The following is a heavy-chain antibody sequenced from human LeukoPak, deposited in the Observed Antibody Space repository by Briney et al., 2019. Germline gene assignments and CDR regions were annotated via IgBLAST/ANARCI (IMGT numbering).Heavy chain of an antibody. J-gene: IGHJ3*02. V-gene: IGHV1-46*03. D-gene: IGHD6-19*01. CDR3: ARTAYSSGWYAAFDI. CDR1: GYTFTSYY. Sequence: ASVKVSCKASGYTFTSYYMHWVRQAPGQGLEWIGIINPSGGSTSYAQKFQGRVTMTRDTSTSTVYMELSSLRSEDTAVYYCARTAYSSGWYAAFDIWGQRTMVTVSS. CDR2: INPSGGST.